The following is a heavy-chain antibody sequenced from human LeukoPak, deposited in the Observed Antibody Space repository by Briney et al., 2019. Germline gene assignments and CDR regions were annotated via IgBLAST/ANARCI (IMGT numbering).Heavy chain of an antibody. CDR1: GYTFTSYG. V-gene: IGHV1-18*01. J-gene: IGHJ3*02. D-gene: IGHD5-18*01. CDR2: ISAYNGNT. Sequence: GASVKVSCKASGYTFTSYGISWVRQAPGQGLEWMGWISAYNGNTNYAQKLQGRVTMTTDTSTSTAYMELRSLRSDDTAVYYCARERSRAVATAMEELDDAFDIWGQGTMVTVSS. CDR3: ARERSRAVATAMEELDDAFDI.